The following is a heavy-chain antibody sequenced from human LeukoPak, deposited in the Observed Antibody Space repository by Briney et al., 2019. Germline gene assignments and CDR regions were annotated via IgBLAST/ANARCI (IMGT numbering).Heavy chain of an antibody. V-gene: IGHV1-8*01. CDR2: MNPNSGNT. D-gene: IGHD6-19*01. Sequence: ASVKVSCKASGYTFTSYDINWVRRATGQGLEWMGWMNPNSGNTGYAQKFQGRVTMTRNTSISTAYMELSSLRSEDTAVYYCARAGAVAGTDYYYYGMDVWGQGTTVTVSS. J-gene: IGHJ6*02. CDR1: GYTFTSYD. CDR3: ARAGAVAGTDYYYYGMDV.